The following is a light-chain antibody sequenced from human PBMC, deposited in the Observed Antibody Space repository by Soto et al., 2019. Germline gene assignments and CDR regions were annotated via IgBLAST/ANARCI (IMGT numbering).Light chain of an antibody. Sequence: EIVMTQSPAPPSVSPGERATPSCRASQSVSSNLAWYQQKPGQAPRLLVYGASTRATGIPARFSGSGSGTEFILTISSLQSEDFAVYYCQQYSKWPLTFGGGTKVDIK. J-gene: IGKJ4*01. CDR2: GAS. V-gene: IGKV3-15*01. CDR3: QQYSKWPLT. CDR1: QSVSSN.